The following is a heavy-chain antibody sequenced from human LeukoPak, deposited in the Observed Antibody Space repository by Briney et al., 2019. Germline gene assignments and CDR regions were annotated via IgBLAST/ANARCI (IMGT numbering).Heavy chain of an antibody. D-gene: IGHD3-16*02. J-gene: IGHJ4*02. CDR2: ISAYNGNT. Sequence: ASVKVSCKASGYTFTSYGISWVRQAPGQGLEWMGWISAYNGNTNYAQKLQGRVTMTTDTSTSTAYMELRSLRPDDTAVYYCARVMITFGGVIVLPFDYWGQGTLVTVSS. V-gene: IGHV1-18*01. CDR3: ARVMITFGGVIVLPFDY. CDR1: GYTFTSYG.